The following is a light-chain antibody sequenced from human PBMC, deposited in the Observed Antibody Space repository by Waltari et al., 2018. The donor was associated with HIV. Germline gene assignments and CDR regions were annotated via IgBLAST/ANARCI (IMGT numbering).Light chain of an antibody. CDR2: ELS. Sequence: QSALTQPRSVSGSPGQSVTISCTGTSSDIGYFDYVSWYQQYPRQAPKVIIYELSQRPSGVPYRFTASKSGITASLTISGLQDEDEADYYCCSYAGTYTYVFGTGTTVTVL. CDR3: CSYAGTYTYV. CDR1: SSDIGYFDY. J-gene: IGLJ1*01. V-gene: IGLV2-11*01.